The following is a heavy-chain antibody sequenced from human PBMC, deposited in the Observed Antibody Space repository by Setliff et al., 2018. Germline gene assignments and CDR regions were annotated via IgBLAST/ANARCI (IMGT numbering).Heavy chain of an antibody. Sequence: ASVKVSCKASGYTFNNYGIIWVRQAPGQGPEWMGWISAYSGGGSASYAQKFQGRVTMTSDTSTRTVYMEVNSVRSDDTAIYYCARGGMAAAGRKGVFEYWGQGTQVTVSS. V-gene: IGHV1-18*01. D-gene: IGHD6-13*01. J-gene: IGHJ4*02. CDR1: GYTFNNYG. CDR2: ISAYSGGGSA. CDR3: ARGGMAAAGRKGVFEY.